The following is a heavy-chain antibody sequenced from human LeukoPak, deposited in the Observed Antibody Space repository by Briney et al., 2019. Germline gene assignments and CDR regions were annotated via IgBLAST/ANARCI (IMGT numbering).Heavy chain of an antibody. CDR1: GGSISSSTYY. CDR2: IHHSGST. V-gene: IGHV4-39*01. CDR3: ARLGGYYDPPGY. Sequence: SETLSLTCTVSGGSISSSTYYWAWVRQPPGKGLEWIATIHHSGSTYYKPSLRSGVTISVDTSRNQFSLKLSSVTVADTAVYYCARLGGYYDPPGYWGQGTLVTVSS. D-gene: IGHD3-22*01. J-gene: IGHJ4*02.